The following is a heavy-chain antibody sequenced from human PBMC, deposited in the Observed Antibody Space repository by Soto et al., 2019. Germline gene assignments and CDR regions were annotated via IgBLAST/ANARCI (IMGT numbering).Heavy chain of an antibody. CDR3: ARVGRELRILLNVFDF. J-gene: IGHJ4*03. D-gene: IGHD2-15*01. CDR1: GLTFSSSA. CDR2: ISYDGSNK. V-gene: IGHV3-30*03. Sequence: PGGSLRLSCAASGLTFSSSAMHWVRQAPGKGLEWVALISYDGSNKYYVDSVKGRFTISRDNPESTVFLQMNRLRPDDTAVYYCARVGRELRILLNVFDFWGHGTQVTVSS.